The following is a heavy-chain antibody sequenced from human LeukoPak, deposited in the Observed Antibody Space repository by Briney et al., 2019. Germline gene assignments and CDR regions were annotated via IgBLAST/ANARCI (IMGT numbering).Heavy chain of an antibody. Sequence: SETLSLTCTVSGGSMTTYYWSWIRQPAGKGLEWVGRLYTSGDTNYNPSLRSRVTMSVDTSKNQLSLKLSSVTAADTAVYFCTRRVAVTGTPKAYFDYWGQGILVTVSS. CDR3: TRRVAVTGTPKAYFDY. V-gene: IGHV4-4*07. CDR2: LYTSGDT. D-gene: IGHD6-19*01. J-gene: IGHJ4*02. CDR1: GGSMTTYY.